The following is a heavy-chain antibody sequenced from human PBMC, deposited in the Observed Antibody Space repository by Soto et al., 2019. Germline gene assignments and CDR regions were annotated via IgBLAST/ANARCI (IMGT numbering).Heavy chain of an antibody. Sequence: PSETLSLTCTVAGGSISSYYWSWIRQPPGKGLEWIGYIYYSGSTNYNPSLKSRVTISVDTSKNQFSLKLSSVTAADTAVYYCATNTEYSSFYYYYMDVWGQGTTVTVS. J-gene: IGHJ6*03. CDR2: IYYSGST. V-gene: IGHV4-59*08. CDR3: ATNTEYSSFYYYYMDV. CDR1: GGSISSYY. D-gene: IGHD6-6*01.